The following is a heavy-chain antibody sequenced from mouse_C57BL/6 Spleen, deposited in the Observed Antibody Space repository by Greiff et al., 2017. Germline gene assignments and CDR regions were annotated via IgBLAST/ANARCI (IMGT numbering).Heavy chain of an antibody. CDR1: GYTFTEYT. Sequence: VQLQQSGAELVKPGASVKLSCKASGYTFTEYTIHWVKQRSGQGLEWIGWFYPGSGSIKYNEKFKDKATLTADKSSITVYMELSRLTSEDSAVYFCARHEEERGIYYGNYGGFAYWGQGTLVTVSA. D-gene: IGHD2-1*01. CDR3: ARHEEERGIYYGNYGGFAY. V-gene: IGHV1-62-2*01. CDR2: FYPGSGSI. J-gene: IGHJ3*01.